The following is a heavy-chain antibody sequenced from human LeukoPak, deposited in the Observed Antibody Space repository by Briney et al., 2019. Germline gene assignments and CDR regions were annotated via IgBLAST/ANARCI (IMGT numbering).Heavy chain of an antibody. CDR1: GGTFSSYA. D-gene: IGHD1-20*01. V-gene: IGHV1-69*13. CDR3: ARGGITGTTRGPTRLNDAFDI. CDR2: IIPIFGTA. Sequence: GASVKVSCKASGGTFSSYAISWVRQAPGQGLEWMGGIIPIFGTANYVQKFQGRVTITADESTSTAYMELSRLRSDDTAVYYCARGGITGTTRGPTRLNDAFDIWGQGTMVTVSS. J-gene: IGHJ3*02.